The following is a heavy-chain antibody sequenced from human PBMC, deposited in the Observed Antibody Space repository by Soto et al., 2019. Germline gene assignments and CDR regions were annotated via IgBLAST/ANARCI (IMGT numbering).Heavy chain of an antibody. CDR3: ARGTSTVTTGYFDY. J-gene: IGHJ4*02. CDR2: INHSGST. V-gene: IGHV4-34*01. Sequence: QVQLQQWGAGLLKPSETLSLTCAVYGGSFSGYYWSWIRQPPGKGLEWIGEINHSGSTNYNPSLKGRVTISVDTSKTQFSLKLSSVTAADTAVYYCARGTSTVTTGYFDYWGQGTLVTVSS. CDR1: GGSFSGYY. D-gene: IGHD4-17*01.